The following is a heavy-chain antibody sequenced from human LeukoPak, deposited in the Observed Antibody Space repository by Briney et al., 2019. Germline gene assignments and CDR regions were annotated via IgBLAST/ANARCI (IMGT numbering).Heavy chain of an antibody. Sequence: SGPTLVKPTQTLTLTRTFSGFSLSTSGVGVGWIRQPPGKALEWLALIYWDDDKRYSPSLKSRLTITKDTSKNQVVLTMTNMDPVDTATYYCAHKIEAGDYFGYWGQGTLVTVSS. V-gene: IGHV2-5*02. CDR3: AHKIEAGDYFGY. CDR2: IYWDDDK. J-gene: IGHJ4*02. CDR1: GFSLSTSGVG. D-gene: IGHD3-10*01.